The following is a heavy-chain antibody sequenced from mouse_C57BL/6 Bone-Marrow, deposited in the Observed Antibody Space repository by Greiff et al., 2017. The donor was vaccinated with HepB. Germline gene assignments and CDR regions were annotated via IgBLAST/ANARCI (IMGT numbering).Heavy chain of an antibody. CDR3: ARPVPRFAY. Sequence: VKLMESGAELARPGASVKLSCKASGYTFTSYGISWVKQRTGQGLEWIGEIYPRSGNTYYNEKFKGKATLPADKASSTAYMELRSLTSEDSAVYFCARPVPRFAYWGQGTLVTVSA. V-gene: IGHV1-81*01. CDR2: IYPRSGNT. J-gene: IGHJ3*01. CDR1: GYTFTSYG.